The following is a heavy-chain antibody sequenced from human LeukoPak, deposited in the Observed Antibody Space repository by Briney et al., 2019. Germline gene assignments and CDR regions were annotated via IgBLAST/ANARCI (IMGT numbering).Heavy chain of an antibody. CDR1: GFTFSSYA. D-gene: IGHD4-11*01. CDR2: ISGSGGST. Sequence: PGGSLRLSCAASGFTFSSYAMSWVRQAPGKGLEWVSAISGSGGSTYYADSVKGRFTISRDNSKNTLYLQMNSLRAEDTAVYYCAKDIYSNYVGGSPIPFDFWGQGTLVTVSS. V-gene: IGHV3-23*01. CDR3: AKDIYSNYVGGSPIPFDF. J-gene: IGHJ4*02.